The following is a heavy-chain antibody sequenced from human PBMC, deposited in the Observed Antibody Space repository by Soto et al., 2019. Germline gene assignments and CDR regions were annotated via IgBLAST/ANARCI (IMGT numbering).Heavy chain of an antibody. CDR2: IKQDGSEK. J-gene: IGHJ4*02. D-gene: IGHD3-10*01. CDR3: ARFGDYYGSGSYYNWPKHLDY. V-gene: IGHV3-7*05. CDR1: GFTFSSYW. Sequence: GGSLRLSCAASGFTFSSYWMSWVRQAPGKGLEWVANIKQDGSEKYYVDSVKGRFTISRDNAKNSLYLQMNSLRAEDTAVYYCARFGDYYGSGSYYNWPKHLDYWGQGTLVTVSS.